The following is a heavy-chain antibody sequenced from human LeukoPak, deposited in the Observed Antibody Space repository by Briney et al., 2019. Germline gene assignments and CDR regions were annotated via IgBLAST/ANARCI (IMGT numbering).Heavy chain of an antibody. D-gene: IGHD6-19*01. CDR3: ARASGWYPLDY. V-gene: IGHV3-33*01. J-gene: IGHJ4*02. Sequence: GGSLRLSCAASGFTFSSYGMHWVRQAPGKGLEWVAVIWYDGSNKYYADSVKGRFTISRDNSKNTLYLQMNSLRAEDTAVYYCARASGWYPLDYWGQGTLVTVSS. CDR2: IWYDGSNK. CDR1: GFTFSSYG.